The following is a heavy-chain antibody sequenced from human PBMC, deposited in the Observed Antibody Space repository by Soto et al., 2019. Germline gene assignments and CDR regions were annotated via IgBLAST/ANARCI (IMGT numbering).Heavy chain of an antibody. D-gene: IGHD6-19*01. CDR3: ARSRRGAYSSGWYSPSGYYNYGIDV. CDR2: IYPGDSDT. Sequence: GESLKISCKGAGYSFTSYWIGWVRQMPGKGLEWMGIIYPGDSDTRYSPSFQGQVSISADTSISTAYLQWTSLKASDTAMYYCARSRRGAYSSGWYSPSGYYNYGIDVWGQGTKVTVSS. V-gene: IGHV5-51*01. J-gene: IGHJ6*01. CDR1: GYSFTSYW.